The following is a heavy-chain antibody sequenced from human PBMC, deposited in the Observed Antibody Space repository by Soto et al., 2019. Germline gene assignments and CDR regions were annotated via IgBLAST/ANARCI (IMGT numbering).Heavy chain of an antibody. J-gene: IGHJ6*02. CDR1: GGTFSSYA. V-gene: IGHV1-69*13. Sequence: GASVKVSCKASGGTFSSYAISWVRQAPGQGLEWMGGIIPIFGTANYAQKFQGRVTITADESTSTAYMELSSLRSEDTAVYYCAGTVHYYDSSGEYGMDVWGQGTTVTVSS. D-gene: IGHD3-22*01. CDR2: IIPIFGTA. CDR3: AGTVHYYDSSGEYGMDV.